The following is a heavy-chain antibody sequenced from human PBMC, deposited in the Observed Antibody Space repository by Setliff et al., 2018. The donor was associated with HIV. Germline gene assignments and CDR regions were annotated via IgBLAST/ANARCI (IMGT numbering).Heavy chain of an antibody. Sequence: GGSLRLSCAASGFTFSSYGMHWVRQAPGKGLEWVAVIWYDGSNKYYADSVKGRFTISRXNSKNTLYLQMNSLRAEDTAVYYCASSXXXYDWEIDCWGQGTLVTVXS. CDR2: IWYDGSNK. CDR3: ASSXXXYDWEIDC. D-gene: IGHD5-12*01. CDR1: GFTFSSYG. J-gene: IGHJ4*02. V-gene: IGHV3-33*08.